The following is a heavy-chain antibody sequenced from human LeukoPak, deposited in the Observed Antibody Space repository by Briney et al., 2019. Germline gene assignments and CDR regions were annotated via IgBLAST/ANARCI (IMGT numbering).Heavy chain of an antibody. CDR2: ISGSGGST. J-gene: IGHJ4*02. CDR3: ARGGWGSETALLAY. Sequence: GGSLRLSCAASGFTFSSYAMSWVRQAPGKGLEWVSAISGSGGSTYYADSVKGRFTISRDNSKNTLYLQMNSLRAEDTAVYYCARGGWGSETALLAYWGQGTLVTVSS. D-gene: IGHD7-27*01. CDR1: GFTFSSYA. V-gene: IGHV3-23*01.